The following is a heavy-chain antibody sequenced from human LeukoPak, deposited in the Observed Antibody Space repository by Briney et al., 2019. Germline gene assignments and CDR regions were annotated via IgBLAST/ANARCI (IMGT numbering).Heavy chain of an antibody. CDR1: GGPISSSSYY. Sequence: SETLSLTCTVSGGPISSSSYYWGWIRQPPGKGLEWIGSIYSGTTYYNPSLKSRVTISVDTSKSQFSLKLNSMTAADTAVYYCARHYYGSGIRGLAFDSWGQGILVTVSS. J-gene: IGHJ4*02. V-gene: IGHV4-39*01. CDR2: IYSGTT. CDR3: ARHYYGSGIRGLAFDS. D-gene: IGHD3-10*01.